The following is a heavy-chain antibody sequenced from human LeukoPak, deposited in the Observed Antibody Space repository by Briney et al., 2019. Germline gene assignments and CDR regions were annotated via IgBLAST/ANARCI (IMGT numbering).Heavy chain of an antibody. D-gene: IGHD5-18*01. J-gene: IGHJ4*02. CDR3: AKDSDTPIVTSIFVSYFDY. Sequence: PGRALRLSCAASGFTFSSYGMHWVRQAPGGGLEWVAAISYDGGNKYYADSVKGRFTISRDNSKNTLYLQMNSLRAEDTAVYYCAKDSDTPIVTSIFVSYFDYWGQGTLVTVSS. CDR2: ISYDGGNK. V-gene: IGHV3-30*18. CDR1: GFTFSSYG.